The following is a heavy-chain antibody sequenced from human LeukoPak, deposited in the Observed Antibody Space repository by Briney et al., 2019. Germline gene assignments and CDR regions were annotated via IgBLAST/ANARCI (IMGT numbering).Heavy chain of an antibody. CDR3: ARTTEGGYTYGYFYYYYMDV. J-gene: IGHJ6*03. V-gene: IGHV4-59*01. CDR1: GGSISSYY. D-gene: IGHD5-18*01. CDR2: IYYSGST. Sequence: KSSETLSLTCTVSGGSISSYYWSWIRQPSGKGLEWIGYIYYSGSTNYNPSLKSRVTISVDTSKNQFSLKLTSVTAADTAVYYCARTTEGGYTYGYFYYYYMDVWGKGTTVTISS.